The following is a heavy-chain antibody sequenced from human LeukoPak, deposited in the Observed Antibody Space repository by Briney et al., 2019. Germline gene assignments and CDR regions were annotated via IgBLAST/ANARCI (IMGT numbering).Heavy chain of an antibody. V-gene: IGHV3-13*01. CDR1: GFRFSVYA. CDR3: AKENRGGDSPPYFDY. Sequence: GGSLRLSCAASGFRFSVYAMHWVRQAVGKGLEWVSGFGAAGDTSYPGSAKGRFTVSRENAKKSLYLQMNSLRAEDTAVYYCAKENRGGDSPPYFDYWGQGTLVTVSS. D-gene: IGHD2-21*02. CDR2: FGAAGDT. J-gene: IGHJ4*02.